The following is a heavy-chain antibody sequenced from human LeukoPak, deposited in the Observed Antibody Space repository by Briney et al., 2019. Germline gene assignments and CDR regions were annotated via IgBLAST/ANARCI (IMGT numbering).Heavy chain of an antibody. CDR3: AKLDRWNY. CDR1: GFTFSTSW. J-gene: IGHJ4*02. V-gene: IGHV3-7*03. D-gene: IGHD5-24*01. CDR2: IKEDGSEK. Sequence: GGSLRLSCAASGFTFSTSWMHWVRQAPGKGLEWVANIKEDGSEKYHADSVKGRFTISRDNSKNTLYLQMNSLRAEDTAVYYCAKLDRWNYWGQGTLVTVSS.